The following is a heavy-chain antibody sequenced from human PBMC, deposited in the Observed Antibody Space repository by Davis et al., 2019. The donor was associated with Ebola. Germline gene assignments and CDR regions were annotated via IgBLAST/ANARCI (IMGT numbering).Heavy chain of an antibody. Sequence: SVKVSCKASGGTFSSYAISWVRQAPGQGLEWMGGIIPILGIANYAQMFQGRVTITADKSTSTAYMELSSLRSEDTAVYYCARVPGRLRSNYYYYYNMDVWGKGTTVTVSS. CDR3: ARVPGRLRSNYYYYYNMDV. V-gene: IGHV1-69*10. D-gene: IGHD4-17*01. CDR1: GGTFSSYA. CDR2: IIPILGIA. J-gene: IGHJ6*03.